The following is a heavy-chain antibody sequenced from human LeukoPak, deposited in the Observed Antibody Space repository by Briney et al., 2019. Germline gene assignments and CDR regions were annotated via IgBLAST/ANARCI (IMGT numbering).Heavy chain of an antibody. Sequence: SETLSLTCTVSGGSISSYYWSWIRQPPGKGLEWIGYIYYSGSTNYNPSLKSRVTISVDTSKNQFSLKLSSVTAADTAVYYCARLGLGGSWPPHGMDVWGQGTTVTVSS. D-gene: IGHD2-15*01. CDR3: ARLGLGGSWPPHGMDV. V-gene: IGHV4-59*08. CDR2: IYYSGST. CDR1: GGSISSYY. J-gene: IGHJ6*02.